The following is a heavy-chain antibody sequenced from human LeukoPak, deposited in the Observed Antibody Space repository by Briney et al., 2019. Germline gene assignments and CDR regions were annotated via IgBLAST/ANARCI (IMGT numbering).Heavy chain of an antibody. D-gene: IGHD5-18*01. V-gene: IGHV1-69*05. CDR3: ARGYTDTAQEN. Sequence: ASVKVSCKASGGTFSSYAISWVRQAPGQGLEWMGRIIPIFGTANYAQKFQGRVTITTDESTSTAYMELSSLRSEETAVYYCARGYTDTAQENWGQGTLVTVSS. J-gene: IGHJ4*02. CDR2: IIPIFGTA. CDR1: GGTFSSYA.